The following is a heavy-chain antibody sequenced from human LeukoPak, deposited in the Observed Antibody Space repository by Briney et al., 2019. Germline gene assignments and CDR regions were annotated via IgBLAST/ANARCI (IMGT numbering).Heavy chain of an antibody. J-gene: IGHJ4*02. CDR1: GYTLTELS. Sequence: RASVKVSCKVSGYTLTELSMHWVRQAPGKGLEWMGGFDPENGETIYAQKFQGKVTMTEDTSTDTAYMELSSLRSEDTAVYYCATLLVRGITQFDYWGQGTLVTVSS. CDR3: ATLLVRGITQFDY. CDR2: FDPENGET. D-gene: IGHD3-10*01. V-gene: IGHV1-24*01.